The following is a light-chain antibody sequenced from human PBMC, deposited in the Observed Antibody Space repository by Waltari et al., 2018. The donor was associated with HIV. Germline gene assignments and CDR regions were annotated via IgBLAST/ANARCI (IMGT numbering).Light chain of an antibody. CDR1: TSDVGGYNY. J-gene: IGLJ2*01. CDR3: TSYTSSSTLVV. Sequence: QSALTQPASVSGSLGPSITISCTGTTSDVGGYNYVSWYQPHPGRAPKLMIYEVTNRPSGVSNRCSGSKSGNTASLTISGRQAEDESDYCCTSYTSSSTLVVFGGGTKLTGL. CDR2: EVT. V-gene: IGLV2-14*01.